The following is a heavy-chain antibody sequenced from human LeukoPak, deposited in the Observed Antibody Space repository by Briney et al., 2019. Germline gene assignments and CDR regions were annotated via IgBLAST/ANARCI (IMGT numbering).Heavy chain of an antibody. CDR2: INPNSGGT. Sequence: GASVKVSCKASGYTFTGYYMHWVRQAPGQGLEWMGWINPNSGGTNYAQKFQGRVTMTRDTSISTAYMELSRLRSDDTAVYYCARTTPGYYDSSGYCDYWGQGTLVTVSS. CDR1: GYTFTGYY. CDR3: ARTTPGYYDSSGYCDY. D-gene: IGHD3-22*01. V-gene: IGHV1-2*02. J-gene: IGHJ4*02.